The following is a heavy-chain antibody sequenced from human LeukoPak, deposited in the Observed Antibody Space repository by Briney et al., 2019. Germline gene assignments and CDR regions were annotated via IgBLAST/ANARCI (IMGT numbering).Heavy chain of an antibody. J-gene: IGHJ4*02. D-gene: IGHD3-16*02. CDR2: INHSGST. Sequence: SETLSLTCAVYGGSFSGYYWSWIRQPPGKGLEWIGEINHSGSTHYSPSLKSRVTISVDTSKNQFSLELSSVTAADTAVYYCARRSEASSYRYFWGQGTLVTVSS. V-gene: IGHV4-34*01. CDR3: ARRSEASSYRYF. CDR1: GGSFSGYY.